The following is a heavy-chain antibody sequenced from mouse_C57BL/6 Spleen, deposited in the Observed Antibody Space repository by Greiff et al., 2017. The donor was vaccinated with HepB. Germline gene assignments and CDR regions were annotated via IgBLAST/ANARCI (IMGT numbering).Heavy chain of an antibody. CDR3: AIDDLDIGY. Sequence: EVHLVESGGGLVMPGASLKLSCAASGFTFSSYAMSSVRQTPEKRLEWVATISDGGSYTYYPDNVKGRFTISRDNAKNNLCLQMIHLKSEDTAVDYWAIDDLDIGYWCQGTTLTVSS. CDR1: GFTFSSYA. D-gene: IGHD2-13*01. J-gene: IGHJ2*01. V-gene: IGHV5-4*01. CDR2: ISDGGSYT.